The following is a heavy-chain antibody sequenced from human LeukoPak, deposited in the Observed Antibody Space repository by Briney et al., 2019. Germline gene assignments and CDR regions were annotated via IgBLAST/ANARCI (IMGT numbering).Heavy chain of an antibody. CDR3: ASRGDYYDSSGYLLY. J-gene: IGHJ4*02. D-gene: IGHD3-22*01. V-gene: IGHV1-69*05. Sequence: SVKVSCKASGGTFSSYAISWVRQAPGQGLEWMGRIIPIFGTANYAQKFQGRVTITTDESTSTAYMELSSLRSEDTAAYYCASRGDYYDSSGYLLYWGQGTLVTVSS. CDR1: GGTFSSYA. CDR2: IIPIFGTA.